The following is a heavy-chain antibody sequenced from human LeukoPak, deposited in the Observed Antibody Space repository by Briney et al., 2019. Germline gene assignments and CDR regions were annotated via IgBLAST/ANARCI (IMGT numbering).Heavy chain of an antibody. CDR3: ARGGSSWYGDGYYYYGMDV. CDR1: GFTFSSYA. CDR2: ISGSGGST. D-gene: IGHD6-13*01. J-gene: IGHJ6*02. V-gene: IGHV3-23*01. Sequence: GGSLRLSCAASGFTFSSYAMSWVRQAPGKGLEWVSAISGSGGSTYYADSVKGRFTISRDNAKNSLYLQMNSLRAEDTAVYYCARGGSSWYGDGYYYYGMDVWGQGTTVTVSS.